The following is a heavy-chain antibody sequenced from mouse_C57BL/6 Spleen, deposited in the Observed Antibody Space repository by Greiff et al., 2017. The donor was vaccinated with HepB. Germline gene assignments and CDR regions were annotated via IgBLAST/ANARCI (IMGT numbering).Heavy chain of an antibody. Sequence: QVQLKQPGAELVKPGASVKMSCKASGYTFTSYWITWVKQRPGQGLEWIGDIYPGSGSTNDNEKFKSKATLTVDTSSITAYMQLSSLTSEDSAVYYCARDYSGSSPYFDYRGQGTTLTVSS. CDR2: IYPGSGST. CDR3: ARDYSGSSPYFDY. CDR1: GYTFTSYW. V-gene: IGHV1-55*01. D-gene: IGHD1-1*01. J-gene: IGHJ2*01.